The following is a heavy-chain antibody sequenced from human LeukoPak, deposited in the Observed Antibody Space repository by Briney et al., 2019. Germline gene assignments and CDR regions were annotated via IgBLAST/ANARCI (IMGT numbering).Heavy chain of an antibody. D-gene: IGHD6-13*01. CDR3: ARGHYSSSWYDAFDI. Sequence: GASVKVSCKASGYTFTGYGISWVRQAPGQGLEWMGWISAYNGNTNYAQKLQGRVTMTTDTSTSTAYMELRSLRSDDTAVYYCARGHYSSSWYDAFDIWGQGTMVTVSS. J-gene: IGHJ3*02. V-gene: IGHV1-18*01. CDR2: ISAYNGNT. CDR1: GYTFTGYG.